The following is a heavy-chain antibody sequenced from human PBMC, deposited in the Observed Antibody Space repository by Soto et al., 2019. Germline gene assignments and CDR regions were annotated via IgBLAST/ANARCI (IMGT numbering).Heavy chain of an antibody. D-gene: IGHD2-15*01. CDR2: ISYDGNNK. J-gene: IGHJ6*02. CDR3: ARAGCDGGTCYTLVGLRYGMDV. V-gene: IGHV3-30-3*01. Sequence: QVQLVESGGGVVQPGRSLRLSCAASGFTFSNYAMYWVRQAPGKGLEWVAVISYDGNNKYYADSGKGRVTISRDNSKNPLYLKMNSLRAEDTAVYYCARAGCDGGTCYTLVGLRYGMDVWGQGTTVTVSS. CDR1: GFTFSNYA.